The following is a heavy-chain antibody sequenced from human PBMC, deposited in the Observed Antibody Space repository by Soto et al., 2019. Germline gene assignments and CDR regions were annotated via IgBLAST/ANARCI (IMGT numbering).Heavy chain of an antibody. CDR2: ISTYKDNT. Sequence: GASVKVSCKTSGYTFTSYGISWVRQAPGQGLEWMGWISTYKDNTNYAQKLKGRVTMTTDTSTSTAYMELRSLRSDDTAVYYCATRSPAFDYWGQGTLVTVSS. CDR1: GYTFTSYG. CDR3: ATRSPAFDY. J-gene: IGHJ4*02. V-gene: IGHV1-18*01.